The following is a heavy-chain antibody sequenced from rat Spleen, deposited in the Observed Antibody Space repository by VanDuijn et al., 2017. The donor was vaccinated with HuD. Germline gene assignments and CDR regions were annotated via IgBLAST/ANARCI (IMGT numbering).Heavy chain of an antibody. CDR1: GFTFSDYG. J-gene: IGHJ2*01. CDR3: ARRHYGYTDYFDY. Sequence: EVQLVESGGGLVQPGRSLKLSCAASGFTFSDYGMAWVRQAPTKGLEWVASISYDGGSTYYRDSVKGRFTISRDNAKSTLSLQMDSLRSEDTATYYCARRHYGYTDYFDYWGQGVMVTVSS. V-gene: IGHV5-29*01. D-gene: IGHD1-9*01. CDR2: ISYDGGST.